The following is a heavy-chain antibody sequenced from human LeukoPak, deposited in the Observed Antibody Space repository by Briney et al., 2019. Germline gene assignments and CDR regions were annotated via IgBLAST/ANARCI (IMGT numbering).Heavy chain of an antibody. D-gene: IGHD3-9*01. V-gene: IGHV3-74*01. J-gene: IGHJ6*02. CDR1: GVTFSSYW. CDR2: INSDGSST. CDR3: ARDGEYYDILTGQTDRYYYYYYGMDV. Sequence: PGGSLRLSCAASGVTFSSYWMHWVRQAPRKGLVWVSRINSDGSSTSYADSVKGRFTISRDNAKNTLYLQMNSLRAEDTAVYYCARDGEYYDILTGQTDRYYYYYYGMDVWGQGTTVTVSS.